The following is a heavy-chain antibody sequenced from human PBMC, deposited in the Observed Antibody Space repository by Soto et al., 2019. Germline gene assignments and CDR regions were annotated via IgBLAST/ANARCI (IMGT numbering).Heavy chain of an antibody. CDR2: ISYDGSNK. D-gene: IGHD5-12*01. Sequence: QVQLVESGGGVVQPGRSLRLSCAASGFTFSSYGMHWVRQAPGKGLEWVAVISYDGSNKYYADSVKGRFTISRDNSKNTLYLQMNSLGAEDTAVYYCARGPSDYWGQGTLVTVSS. CDR1: GFTFSSYG. J-gene: IGHJ4*02. CDR3: ARGPSDY. V-gene: IGHV3-30*03.